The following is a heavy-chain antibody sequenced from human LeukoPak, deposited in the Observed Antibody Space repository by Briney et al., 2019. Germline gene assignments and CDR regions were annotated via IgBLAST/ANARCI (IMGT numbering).Heavy chain of an antibody. V-gene: IGHV3-30*18. D-gene: IGHD2-2*03. CDR3: AKDGYCSSTSCYPNHFDS. Sequence: GRSLRLSCAAPGFTFSPYAMHWVRHAPGKGLEWVALISNDGSKKYYADSVKGRFTISRDNSKNTLDLQMNSLRAEDTAVYYCAKDGYCSSTSCYPNHFDSWGQGTLVTVSS. J-gene: IGHJ4*02. CDR2: ISNDGSKK. CDR1: GFTFSPYA.